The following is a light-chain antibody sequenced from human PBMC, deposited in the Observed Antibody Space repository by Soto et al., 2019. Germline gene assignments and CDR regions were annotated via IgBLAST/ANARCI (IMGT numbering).Light chain of an antibody. J-gene: IGKJ1*01. CDR3: HHYGISSRT. CDR1: RSVSSSD. Sequence: EIVLTQSPGPLSLSPGERATLSCRASRSVSSSDLAWYQQKPGQAPRLLIYAASSRATGIPDRFSGGGSGTDFARTISRLEPEDFAVYYVHHYGISSRTCGQGTKVELK. V-gene: IGKV3-20*01. CDR2: AAS.